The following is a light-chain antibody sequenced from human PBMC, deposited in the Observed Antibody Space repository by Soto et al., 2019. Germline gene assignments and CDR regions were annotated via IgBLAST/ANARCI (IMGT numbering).Light chain of an antibody. CDR2: GNI. J-gene: IGLJ2*01. V-gene: IGLV1-40*01. CDR3: QSYDSSLSGSVV. CDR1: SSNIGAGYD. Sequence: QSVLTQPPSVSGAPGQRVTISCTGSSSNIGAGYDVHWYQQLPGTAPKLLIYGNINRPSGVPDRFSGSKSGTSASLASTGLQSEDEADYYCQSYDSSLSGSVVFGGGTKLTVL.